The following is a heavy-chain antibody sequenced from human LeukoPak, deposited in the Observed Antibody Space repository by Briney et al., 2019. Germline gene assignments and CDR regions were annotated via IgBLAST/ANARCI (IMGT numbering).Heavy chain of an antibody. J-gene: IGHJ6*03. Sequence: GGSLRLSCAASGFTFSGSATHWVRQASGKGLEWVGRIRSKANSYATAYAASVKGGFTISRDDSKNTAYLQMNSLKTEDTAVYYCTRWSWYYYYYMDVWGKGTTVTVSS. CDR3: TRWSWYYYYYMDV. CDR1: GFTFSGSA. CDR2: IRSKANSYAT. V-gene: IGHV3-73*01.